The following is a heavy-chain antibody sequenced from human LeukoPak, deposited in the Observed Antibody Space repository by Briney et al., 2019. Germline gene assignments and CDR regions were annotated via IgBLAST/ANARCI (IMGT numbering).Heavy chain of an antibody. CDR3: ARGSNYFDY. Sequence: PSETLSLTCTVSGGSFSNGGYYWSWIRQPPGKGLEWIGFVFNSGATNYNPSLRSRVTISPNTSKNQFSLKLTSVTAADTAVYYCARGSNYFDYWGQGTLVTVSS. CDR2: VFNSGAT. CDR1: GGSFSNGGYY. J-gene: IGHJ4*02. D-gene: IGHD6-6*01. V-gene: IGHV4-61*08.